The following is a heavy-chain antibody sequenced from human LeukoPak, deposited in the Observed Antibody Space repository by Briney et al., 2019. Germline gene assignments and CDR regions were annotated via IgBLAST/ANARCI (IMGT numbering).Heavy chain of an antibody. CDR3: ARGGLGGITAYSNYLFDY. J-gene: IGHJ4*02. V-gene: IGHV4-59*08. CDR1: GGSISSYY. Sequence: SETLSLTCTVSGGSISSYYWSWIRQPPGEGLEWIGYIYYSGSTNYNPSLKSRVTISIDMSKNQFSLNLTSVTAAVTAVYYCARGGLGGITAYSNYLFDYWGQGTLVTVSS. D-gene: IGHD4-11*01. CDR2: IYYSGST.